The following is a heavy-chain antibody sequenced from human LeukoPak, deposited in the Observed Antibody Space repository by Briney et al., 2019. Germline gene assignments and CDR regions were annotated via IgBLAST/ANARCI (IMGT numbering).Heavy chain of an antibody. Sequence: GGSLRLSCAASGFTFSDYYMSWIRQAPGKGLEWVSYISNGGSTVYYADFVKGRFTISRDNAKNSLYLQMNSLRAEDTAVYCCARVMYYDFWSGYYFDYWGQGTLVTVSS. V-gene: IGHV3-11*04. CDR2: ISNGGSTV. J-gene: IGHJ4*02. CDR3: ARVMYYDFWSGYYFDY. D-gene: IGHD3-3*01. CDR1: GFTFSDYY.